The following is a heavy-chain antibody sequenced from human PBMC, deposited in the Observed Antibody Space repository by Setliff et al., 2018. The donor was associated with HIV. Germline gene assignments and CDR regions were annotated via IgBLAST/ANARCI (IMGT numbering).Heavy chain of an antibody. CDR1: GFTFGNYW. CDR3: AESSRQYQLLTYFDL. D-gene: IGHD2-2*01. J-gene: IGHJ2*01. Sequence: GGSLRLSCAASGFTFGNYWMHWVRQAPGKGLEWVSGISGYADGTYYADSVKGRFTISRDNAKNSLYLQMNSLRAEDTAVYYCAESSRQYQLLTYFDLWGRGTLVTVSS. V-gene: IGHV3-74*01. CDR2: ISGYADGT.